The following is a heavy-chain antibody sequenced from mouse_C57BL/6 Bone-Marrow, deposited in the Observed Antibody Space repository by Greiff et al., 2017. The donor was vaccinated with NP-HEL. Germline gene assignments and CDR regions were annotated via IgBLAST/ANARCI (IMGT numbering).Heavy chain of an antibody. J-gene: IGHJ2*01. Sequence: QVQLKESGAELVRPGTSVKMSCKASGYTFTNYWIGWAKQRPGHGLEWIGDIYPGGGYTKYNEKFKGKATLTADKSSSTAYMQFSSLTSEDSAIYYCARGDYAFDYWGQGTTLPVSS. CDR2: IYPGGGYT. D-gene: IGHD2-4*01. V-gene: IGHV1-63*01. CDR1: GYTFTNYW. CDR3: ARGDYAFDY.